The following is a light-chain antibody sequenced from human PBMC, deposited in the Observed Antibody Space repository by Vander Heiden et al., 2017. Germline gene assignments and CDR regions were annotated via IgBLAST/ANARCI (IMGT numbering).Light chain of an antibody. CDR2: EVS. V-gene: IGLV2-14*01. CDR1: SSDVGGYNY. Sequence: QSALTQPASVSGSPGQSLTISCTGTSSDVGGYNYVAWYQQHPGKAPKLMIYEVSNRPSGVSNRFSSSKSGNTASLTISGLQAEDEADYYCSSYTSSSTLVVFGGGTKLTVL. J-gene: IGLJ2*01. CDR3: SSYTSSSTLVV.